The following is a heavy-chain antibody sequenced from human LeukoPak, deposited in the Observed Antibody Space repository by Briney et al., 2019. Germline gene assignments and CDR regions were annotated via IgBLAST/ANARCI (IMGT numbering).Heavy chain of an antibody. J-gene: IGHJ4*02. CDR1: GYXFSSHG. CDR2: INAYNGHT. CDR3: ARMALSAYYDSSGYYSYYFDY. Sequence: GASVKVSCKASGYXFSSHGLSWVRQAPGQGLEWMGWINAYNGHTNYAQNRQGRVTMTTDTSTSTAYMELRSLRSDDTAVYYCARMALSAYYDSSGYYSYYFDYWGQGTLVTVSS. V-gene: IGHV1-18*01. D-gene: IGHD3-22*01.